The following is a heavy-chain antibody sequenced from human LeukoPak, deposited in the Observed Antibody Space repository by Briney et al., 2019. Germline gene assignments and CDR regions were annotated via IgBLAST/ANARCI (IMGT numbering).Heavy chain of an antibody. CDR3: ASGEAAAGTQGY. Sequence: PSETLSLTCAVYGGSFSGYYWSWIRQPPGKGLEWIGEINHSGSTNYNPSLKSRVTISVDTSKNQFSLKLSSVTAADTAVYYCASGEAAAGTQGYWGQGTQVTVSS. D-gene: IGHD6-13*01. CDR2: INHSGST. V-gene: IGHV4-34*01. CDR1: GGSFSGYY. J-gene: IGHJ4*02.